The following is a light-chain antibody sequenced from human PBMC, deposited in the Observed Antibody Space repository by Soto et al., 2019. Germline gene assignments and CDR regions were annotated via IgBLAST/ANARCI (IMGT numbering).Light chain of an antibody. CDR3: QQYNNWPT. J-gene: IGKJ1*01. Sequence: EIVLTQSPATLSSFPGDRVTLSCRASQYINTRLAWYQHRPGQSPRLLIYQTSLRAAGIPARFSASGSGTDFTLTISDVQPEDFALYFCQQYNNWPTFSQGTKVDIK. CDR1: QYINTR. V-gene: IGKV3-11*01. CDR2: QTS.